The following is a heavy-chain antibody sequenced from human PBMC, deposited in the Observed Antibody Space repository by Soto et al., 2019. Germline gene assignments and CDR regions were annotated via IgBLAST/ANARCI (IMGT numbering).Heavy chain of an antibody. CDR1: GFTFSTYW. CDR2: IKQDGSEK. V-gene: IGHV3-7*01. J-gene: IGHJ5*02. CDR3: ARVVVVATAMDWFDP. Sequence: VGSLRLSCAASGFTFSTYWMTWVRQAPGKGLEWVANIKQDGSEKYYVDSVKGRFTISRDNAKNSLYLQMSSLRAEDTAVYYCARVVVVATAMDWFDPWGQGTLVTVSS. D-gene: IGHD2-2*01.